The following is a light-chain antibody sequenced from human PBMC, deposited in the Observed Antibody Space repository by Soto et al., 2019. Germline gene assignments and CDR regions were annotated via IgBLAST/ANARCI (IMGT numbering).Light chain of an antibody. CDR2: AAS. CDR1: LGISSY. V-gene: IGKV1-8*01. CDR3: QQYYSYPWT. J-gene: IGKJ1*01. Sequence: AIRMTQSPSSFSASTGDRVTITCRASLGISSYLAWYQQKPGKAPELLIYAASTLQSGVPSRFSGSGSGTDFTLTISCLQSEDFATYYCQQYYSYPWTFGQGNKVEIK.